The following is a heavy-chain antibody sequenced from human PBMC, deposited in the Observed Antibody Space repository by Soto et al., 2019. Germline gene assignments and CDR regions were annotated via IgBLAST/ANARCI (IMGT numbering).Heavy chain of an antibody. CDR1: GGTFSSYT. J-gene: IGHJ5*02. CDR2: IIPILGIA. Sequence: QVQLVQSGAEVKKPGSSVKVSCKASGGTFSSYTISWVRQAPGQGLEWMGRIIPILGIANYAQKFQGRVTITADKSTSTAYMELSSLRSEDTAVYYCARGKGRIERNNWFDPWGQGTLVTVSS. V-gene: IGHV1-69*02. CDR3: ARGKGRIERNNWFDP. D-gene: IGHD1-1*01.